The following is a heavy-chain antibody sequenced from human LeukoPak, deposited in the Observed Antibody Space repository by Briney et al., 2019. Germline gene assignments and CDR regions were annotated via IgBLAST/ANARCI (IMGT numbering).Heavy chain of an antibody. CDR3: ARGVVLQRGYYYYYMDV. J-gene: IGHJ6*03. D-gene: IGHD3-3*01. V-gene: IGHV3-23*01. CDR1: GFTFSSYA. Sequence: GGSLRLSCAASGFTFSSYAMSWVRQAPGKGLEWVSAISGSGGSTYYADSVKGRFTISRDNAKNTLYLQMNSLRAEDTAVFYCARGVVLQRGYYYYYMDVWGKGTTVTISS. CDR2: ISGSGGST.